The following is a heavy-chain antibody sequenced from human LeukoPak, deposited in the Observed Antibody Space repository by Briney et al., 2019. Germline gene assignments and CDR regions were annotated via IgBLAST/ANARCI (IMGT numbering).Heavy chain of an antibody. D-gene: IGHD4-17*01. CDR1: GYSFTNYW. Sequence: GESLKISCKGSGYSFTNYWIGWARQMPGKGLEWMGMIYPADSDTRYRPSFQGQVTISADKSISTAYLQWISLKASDTAIYYCASDYGYPNNAFDVWGQGTMVKVSS. CDR2: IYPADSDT. J-gene: IGHJ3*01. V-gene: IGHV5-51*01. CDR3: ASDYGYPNNAFDV.